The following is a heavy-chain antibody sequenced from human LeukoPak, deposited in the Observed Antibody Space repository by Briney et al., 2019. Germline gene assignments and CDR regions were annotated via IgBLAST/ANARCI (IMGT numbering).Heavy chain of an antibody. J-gene: IGHJ3*02. Sequence: GSLRLSCAASGFTFSSYAMSWIRQPPGKGLEWIGEINHSGSTNYNPSLKSRVTISVDTSKNQFSLKLSSVAAADTAVYYCARGGLHAFDIWGQGTMVTVSS. CDR3: ARGGLHAFDI. CDR2: INHSGST. CDR1: GFTFSSYA. V-gene: IGHV4-34*01. D-gene: IGHD3-16*01.